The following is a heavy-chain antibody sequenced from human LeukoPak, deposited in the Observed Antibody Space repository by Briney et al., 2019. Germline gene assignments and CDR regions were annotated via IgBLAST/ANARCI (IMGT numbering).Heavy chain of an antibody. Sequence: GGSLRLSCAASGFTFSTYFMHWVRQAPGKGLEWVADIASDGGHTFYVESVKGRFSISRDNSKNTLYLQMNSLRAEDTAVYFCARERQDTILHSGAFDIWGQGTMVTVSS. CDR2: IASDGGHT. J-gene: IGHJ3*02. D-gene: IGHD2-21*01. V-gene: IGHV3-30-3*01. CDR3: ARERQDTILHSGAFDI. CDR1: GFTFSTYF.